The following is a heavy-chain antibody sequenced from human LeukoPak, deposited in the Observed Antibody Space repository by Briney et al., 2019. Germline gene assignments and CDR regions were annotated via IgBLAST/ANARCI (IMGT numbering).Heavy chain of an antibody. J-gene: IGHJ3*02. Sequence: GGSLRLSCAASGFTFDDYAMHWVRQAPGKGLEWVSLISWDGGSTYYADSVKGRFTISRDNSKNSLYLQMNSLRAEDTALYYCAKGYGSGSHDAFDIWGQGTMVTVSS. CDR2: ISWDGGST. V-gene: IGHV3-43D*04. CDR1: GFTFDDYA. CDR3: AKGYGSGSHDAFDI. D-gene: IGHD3-10*01.